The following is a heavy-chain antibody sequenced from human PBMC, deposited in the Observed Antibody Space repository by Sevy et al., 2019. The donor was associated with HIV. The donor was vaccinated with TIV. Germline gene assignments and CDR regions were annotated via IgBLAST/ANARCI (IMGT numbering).Heavy chain of an antibody. CDR1: GYTLTELS. J-gene: IGHJ4*02. Sequence: ASVEVSCKVSGYTLTELSMHWVRQAPGKGLEWMGGFDPEDGETIYAQKFQGRVTMTEDTSTDTAYMELSSLRSEDTAVYYCAHLQTGRAVAAAFDYWGQGTLVTVSS. D-gene: IGHD6-19*01. CDR3: AHLQTGRAVAAAFDY. V-gene: IGHV1-24*01. CDR2: FDPEDGET.